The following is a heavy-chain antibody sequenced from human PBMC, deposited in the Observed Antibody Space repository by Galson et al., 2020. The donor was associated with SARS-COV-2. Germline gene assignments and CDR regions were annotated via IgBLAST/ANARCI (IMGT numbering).Heavy chain of an antibody. D-gene: IGHD6-19*01. V-gene: IGHV4-4*07. CDR1: GASISTYY. J-gene: IGHJ4*02. CDR2: IYTIGIT. CDR3: AREYSQQWLVRGEFDS. Sequence: SQTLSLTCTVSGASISTYYWSWIRQPAGKGLEWIGRIYTIGITNYNPSLKSRVTMSLDTSKNQFSLMLTSVTAADTAIYYCAREYSQQWLVRGEFDSWGQGTLVTVSS.